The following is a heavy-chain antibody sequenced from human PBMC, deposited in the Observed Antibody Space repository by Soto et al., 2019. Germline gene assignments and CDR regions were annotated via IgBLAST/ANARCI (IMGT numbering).Heavy chain of an antibody. D-gene: IGHD6-13*01. CDR2: INPNSGGT. J-gene: IGHJ5*02. CDR3: ARSIAAAGTLDP. CDR1: GYTFTGYD. Sequence: ASVKVSCKASGYTFTGYDMHWVRQAPGQGLEWMGWINPNSGGTNYAQKFQGRVTMTRDTSISTAYMELSRLRSDDTAVYYCARSIAAAGTLDPWGQGTLVTVSS. V-gene: IGHV1-2*02.